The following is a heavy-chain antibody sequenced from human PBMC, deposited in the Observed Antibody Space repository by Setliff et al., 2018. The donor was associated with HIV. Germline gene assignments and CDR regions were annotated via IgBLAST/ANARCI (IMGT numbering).Heavy chain of an antibody. CDR3: ARGMYSSGWYDAFDI. D-gene: IGHD6-19*01. CDR2: INPSGGST. CDR1: GYTFTSYH. J-gene: IGHJ3*02. Sequence: ASVKVSCKASGYTFTSYHMYWVRQAPGQGLEWMGAINPSGGSTRYAQKFQGRVTMTRDTSTSTVYMELSSLRSEDTAVYYCARGMYSSGWYDAFDIWGQGTMVTVSS. V-gene: IGHV1-46*01.